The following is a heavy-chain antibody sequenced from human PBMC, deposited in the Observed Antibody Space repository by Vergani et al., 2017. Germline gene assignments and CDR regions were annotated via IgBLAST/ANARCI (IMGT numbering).Heavy chain of an antibody. D-gene: IGHD3-9*01. Sequence: VQLQESGPGLLKPSETLSLTCSVSGASISSYFWSWIRQPAGKGLEWLGRVHTDGTAYYNPSLRTRVRLSADLSRSQFSLKMTSLTAADTAVYYCARRSGIVYDIFSGTQYFFDFWGQGTLVTVSS. V-gene: IGHV4-4*07. CDR1: GASISSYF. J-gene: IGHJ4*02. CDR2: VHTDGTA. CDR3: ARRSGIVYDIFSGTQYFFDF.